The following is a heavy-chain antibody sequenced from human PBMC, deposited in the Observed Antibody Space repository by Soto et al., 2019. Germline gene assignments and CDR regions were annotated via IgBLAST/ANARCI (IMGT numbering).Heavy chain of an antibody. CDR3: ARVIASGSGWYNLCWFDP. D-gene: IGHD6-19*01. Sequence: QVQLVQSGAEVKKPGASVKVSCKASGYTFTSYGISWVRQAPGQGLEWMGWISAYNGNTNYAQKLQGRVTMTTDTSTSTADMELRSLRSDDTAVYYCARVIASGSGWYNLCWFDPWGQGTLVTVSS. J-gene: IGHJ5*02. V-gene: IGHV1-18*01. CDR1: GYTFTSYG. CDR2: ISAYNGNT.